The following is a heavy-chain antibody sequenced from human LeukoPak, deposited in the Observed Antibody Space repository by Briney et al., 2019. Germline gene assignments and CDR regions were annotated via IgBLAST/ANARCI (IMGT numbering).Heavy chain of an antibody. V-gene: IGHV1-8*01. J-gene: IGHJ6*02. CDR3: ARPEYSSFPNGMDV. CDR2: MNPNSGNT. CDR1: GYSFTSYD. Sequence: GASVKVSCKASGYSFTSYDINWVRQATGQGLEWMGWMNPNSGNTGYAQKFQGRVNMTRNTSISTAYMELSSLRSEDTAVYFCARPEYSSFPNGMDVWGQGTTVTVSS. D-gene: IGHD6-6*01.